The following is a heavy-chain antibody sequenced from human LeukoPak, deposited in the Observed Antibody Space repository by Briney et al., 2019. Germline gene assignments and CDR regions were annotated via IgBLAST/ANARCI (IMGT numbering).Heavy chain of an antibody. J-gene: IGHJ4*02. CDR3: VRQYSSSCPGGY. V-gene: IGHV3-21*01. CDR2: ISSSSTYI. CDR1: GFTFSTYN. Sequence: GGSLRLSCAASGFTFSTYNMNWVRQAPGKGLEWVSSISSSSTYIYYADSVKGRFTISRDNAENSLYLQMNSPRVEDTAVYYCVRQYSSSCPGGYWGQGTLVTVSS. D-gene: IGHD6-13*01.